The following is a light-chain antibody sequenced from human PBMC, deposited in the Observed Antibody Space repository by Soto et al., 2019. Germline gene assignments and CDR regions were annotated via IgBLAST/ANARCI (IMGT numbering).Light chain of an antibody. CDR3: SSYTSSSTLEV. Sequence: QSALTQPASVSGSPGQSITISCTGTSSDVGGYNYVSWYQQHPGKAPKLMIYEVSNRPSGVSNRFSGSKSGNTASLTISGRQAEDEADYYFSSYTSSSTLEVFGTGTKLTVL. CDR2: EVS. CDR1: SSDVGGYNY. J-gene: IGLJ1*01. V-gene: IGLV2-14*01.